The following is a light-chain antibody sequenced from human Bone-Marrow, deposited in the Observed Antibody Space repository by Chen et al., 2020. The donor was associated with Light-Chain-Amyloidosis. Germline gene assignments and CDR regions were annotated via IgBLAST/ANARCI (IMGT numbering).Light chain of an antibody. CDR1: SGRIATNC. J-gene: IGLJ3*02. CDR2: EDD. CDR3: QSYQGSSQGV. Sequence: NFMLTQPHSGSESPGKTVIISCTRSSGRIATNCVQCYQQRPGSSPTTVIYEDDQRPSGVPDRFSGDIDRSSNSASLTISGLKTEDEADYYCQSYQGSSQGVFGGGTKLTVL. V-gene: IGLV6-57*01.